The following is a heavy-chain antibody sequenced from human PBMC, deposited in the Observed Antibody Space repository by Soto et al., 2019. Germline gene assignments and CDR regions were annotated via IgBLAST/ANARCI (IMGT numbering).Heavy chain of an antibody. CDR2: INPSGTTT. CDR1: GYTFTSYY. V-gene: IGHV1-46*01. CDR3: ARPQIASHYSCGMYV. J-gene: IGHJ6*02. D-gene: IGHD2-2*01. Sequence: QVQLVQSGAEVKKPGASVKVSCKASGYTFTSYYMHWVRQAPGQGLEWMGIINPSGTTTDYAQKFQGRVTMTKDTSTGTYYMELSSLRSEDTAVYYCARPQIASHYSCGMYVWGQGTTVTVSS.